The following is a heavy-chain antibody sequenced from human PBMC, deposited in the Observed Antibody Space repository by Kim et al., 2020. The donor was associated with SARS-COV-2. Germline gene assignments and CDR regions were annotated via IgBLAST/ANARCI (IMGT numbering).Heavy chain of an antibody. Sequence: GESLKISCKGSGYSFTSYWISWVRQMPGKGLEWMGRIDPSDSYTNYSPSFQGHVTISADKSISTAYLQWSSLKASDTAMYYCARVLITMVRGVIIQKVDAFDIWGQGTMVTVSS. V-gene: IGHV5-10-1*01. CDR2: IDPSDSYT. CDR1: GYSFTSYW. J-gene: IGHJ3*02. D-gene: IGHD3-10*01. CDR3: ARVLITMVRGVIIQKVDAFDI.